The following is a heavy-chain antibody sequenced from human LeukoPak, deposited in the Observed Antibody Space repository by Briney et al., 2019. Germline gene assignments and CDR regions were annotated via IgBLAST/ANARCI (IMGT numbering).Heavy chain of an antibody. Sequence: GGSLRLSCAASGFTFSICAMSWVRQPPGTGLEWVSGISGSGGSTNYADSVKGRFTISRDNSKNTLYLQMNSLRAEDTAIYYCAKNSGINVYDPLDYWGQGTLVGVSS. CDR3: AKNSGINVYDPLDY. CDR2: ISGSGGST. D-gene: IGHD1-26*01. CDR1: GFTFSICA. J-gene: IGHJ4*02. V-gene: IGHV3-23*01.